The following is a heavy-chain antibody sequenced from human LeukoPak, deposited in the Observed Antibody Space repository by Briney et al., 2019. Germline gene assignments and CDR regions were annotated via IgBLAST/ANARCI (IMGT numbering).Heavy chain of an antibody. J-gene: IGHJ5*02. CDR3: AREKIAYYDNSGRGWFDP. Sequence: PSQTLSLTCTVSGGSISSGSYSWSWIRQPAGKGLEWIGRIYTSGSTNYNPSLKSRVTISVDTSKKQFSLKLSSVTAADTAVYSCAREKIAYYDNSGRGWFDPWDQGTLVTVSS. D-gene: IGHD3-22*01. V-gene: IGHV4-61*02. CDR2: IYTSGST. CDR1: GGSISSGSYS.